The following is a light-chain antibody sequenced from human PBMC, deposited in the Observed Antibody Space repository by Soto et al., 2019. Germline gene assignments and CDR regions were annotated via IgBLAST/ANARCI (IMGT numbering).Light chain of an antibody. V-gene: IGKV3-15*01. Sequence: EIVMTQSPATLSVSPGERATLSCRASENVNSSVAWWYQQKPGQTPRLLIFGAYTRASGIPGRFSGSGSGTDFTLTISSLEPEDSAVYYCQQRYDWLTFGGGTKVDIK. CDR1: ENVNSS. CDR2: GAY. J-gene: IGKJ4*01. CDR3: QQRYDWLT.